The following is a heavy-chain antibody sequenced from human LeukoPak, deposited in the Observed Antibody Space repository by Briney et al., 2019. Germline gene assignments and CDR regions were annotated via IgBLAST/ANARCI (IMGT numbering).Heavy chain of an antibody. CDR2: INPSGGTT. CDR3: AKDSAAPGTRGWFDP. CDR1: GYSFTSLY. D-gene: IGHD6-13*01. V-gene: IGHV1-46*01. J-gene: IGHJ5*02. Sequence: ASVKVSCKASGYSFTSLYMHWVRQAPGQGLEWMGIINPSGGTTSYAQKFQGRLTMTRDTSTSTVYMELSSLRSEDTAVYYCAKDSAAPGTRGWFDPWGQGTLVTVPS.